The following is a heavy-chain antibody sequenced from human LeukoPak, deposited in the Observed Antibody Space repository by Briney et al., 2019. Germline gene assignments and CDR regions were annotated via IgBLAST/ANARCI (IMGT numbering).Heavy chain of an antibody. CDR1: GFTFSSYG. J-gene: IGHJ4*02. CDR3: AKPTRGSGSFLIGF. D-gene: IGHD1-26*01. Sequence: GGSLRLSCAASGFTFSSYGMHWVRQAPGKGLEWVAVIWNDGSDKYYADSVKGRFTISRDNSKNTLYLQMNSLRAEDTAVYYCAKPTRGSGSFLIGFWGQGTLVTVSS. CDR2: IWNDGSDK. V-gene: IGHV3-33*06.